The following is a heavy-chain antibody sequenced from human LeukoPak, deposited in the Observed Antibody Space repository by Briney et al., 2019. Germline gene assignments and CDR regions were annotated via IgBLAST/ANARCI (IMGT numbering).Heavy chain of an antibody. CDR2: INSDGSST. J-gene: IGHJ4*02. CDR3: ARDPRGYGDYVGFDY. V-gene: IGHV3-74*01. Sequence: GGSLRFSCAASGFTFSSYWMHWVRQAPGKGLVWVSRINSDGSSTSYADSVKGRFTISRDNAKNTLYLQMNSLRAEDTAVYYCARDPRGYGDYVGFDYWGQGTLVTVSS. D-gene: IGHD4-17*01. CDR1: GFTFSSYW.